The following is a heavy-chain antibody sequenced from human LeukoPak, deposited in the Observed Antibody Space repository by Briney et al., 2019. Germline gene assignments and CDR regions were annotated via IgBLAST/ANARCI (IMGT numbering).Heavy chain of an antibody. J-gene: IGHJ4*02. CDR1: GGSFSGSY. V-gene: IGHV4-34*01. CDR3: ARASSSWYVPGH. Sequence: SATLSLTCAVYGGSFSGSYWSWIRQPPGKGLEWMGEINHSGSTNYNPSLKSRITISVDTSKNQFSLKLSSVTAADTAVYYCARASSSWYVPGHWGQGTLVTVSS. D-gene: IGHD6-13*01. CDR2: INHSGST.